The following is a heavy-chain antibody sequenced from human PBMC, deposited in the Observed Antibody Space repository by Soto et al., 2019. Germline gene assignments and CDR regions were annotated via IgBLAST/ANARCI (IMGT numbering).Heavy chain of an antibody. CDR2: IYYSGST. J-gene: IGHJ6*02. Sequence: SETLSLTCTVSGGSISSYYWSWIRQLPGKGLEWIGYIYYSGSTNYNPSLKSRVTISVDTSKNQFSLKLSSVTAADTAVYYCARGTVIATLYGMDVWGQGTTVTVSS. V-gene: IGHV4-59*01. CDR1: GGSISSYY. CDR3: ARGTVIATLYGMDV. D-gene: IGHD4-17*01.